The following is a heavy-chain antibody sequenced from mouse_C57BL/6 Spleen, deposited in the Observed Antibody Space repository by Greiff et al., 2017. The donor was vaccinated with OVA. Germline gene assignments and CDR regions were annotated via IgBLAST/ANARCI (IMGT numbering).Heavy chain of an antibody. CDR1: GYTFTSYW. Sequence: EVKLQESGTVLARPGASVKMSCKTSGYTFTSYWMHWVKQRPGQGLEWIGAIYPGNSDTSYNQKFKGKAKLTAVPSASTAYLELSSLTNEDSAVYYCTRGNWDVGDFDYWGQGTTLTVSS. V-gene: IGHV1-5*01. CDR2: IYPGNSDT. D-gene: IGHD4-1*01. J-gene: IGHJ2*01. CDR3: TRGNWDVGDFDY.